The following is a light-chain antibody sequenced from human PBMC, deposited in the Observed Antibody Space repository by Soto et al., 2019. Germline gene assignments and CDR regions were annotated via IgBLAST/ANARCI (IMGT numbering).Light chain of an antibody. J-gene: IGLJ2*01. CDR3: SSYTSSSTLVL. CDR2: EVS. V-gene: IGLV2-14*01. CDR1: SGDVGGYNF. Sequence: QSALTQPASVSGSPGQSITISCTGTSGDVGGYNFVSWYQQHPGKAPKLIIYEVSNRPSGASNRFSGSKSGNTASLTISGLQAEDEADYYCSSYTSSSTLVLFGGGTKLTVL.